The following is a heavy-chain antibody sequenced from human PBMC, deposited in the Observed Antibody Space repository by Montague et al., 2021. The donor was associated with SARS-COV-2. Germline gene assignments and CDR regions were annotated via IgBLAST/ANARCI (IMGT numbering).Heavy chain of an antibody. CDR1: GGSFSGYY. Sequence: SETLSLTCAVYGGSFSGYYWNWIRQPSGKGLEWIGEINHSGSTNYNPSLKSRVTISVDTSKNQFSLKLSSVTAADTAVYYCVVVPLGPRGRGFDYWGQGTLVTVSS. CDR3: VVVPLGPRGRGFDY. V-gene: IGHV4-34*01. J-gene: IGHJ4*02. D-gene: IGHD2-15*01. CDR2: INHSGST.